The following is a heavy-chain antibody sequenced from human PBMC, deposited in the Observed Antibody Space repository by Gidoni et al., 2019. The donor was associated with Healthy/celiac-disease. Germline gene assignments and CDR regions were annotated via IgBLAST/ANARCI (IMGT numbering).Heavy chain of an antibody. CDR1: GFTFSSYA. CDR3: AKDGHDFAWLLAEFYYFDY. Sequence: EVQLLESGGGLVQPGGSLRLSCAASGFTFSSYAISWVRQAPGKGLEWVSAISGSGGSTYYADSVKGRFTISRDNSKNTLYLQMNSLRAEDTAVYYCAKDGHDFAWLLAEFYYFDYWGQGTLVTVSS. J-gene: IGHJ4*02. CDR2: ISGSGGST. V-gene: IGHV3-23*01. D-gene: IGHD3-22*01.